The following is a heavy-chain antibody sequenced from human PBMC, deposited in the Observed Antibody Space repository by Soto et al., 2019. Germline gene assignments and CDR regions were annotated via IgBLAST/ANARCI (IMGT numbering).Heavy chain of an antibody. V-gene: IGHV3-21*01. J-gene: IGHJ4*02. D-gene: IGHD1-1*01. Sequence: VGSLRLSCAASGLTFSSYSMNWVRQAPGKGLEWVSSISSSSSYIYYADSVKGRFTISRDNAKNSLYLQMNSLRAEDTAVYYCAREGPGTPDVGIDYWGQGTLVTVSS. CDR1: GLTFSSYS. CDR2: ISSSSSYI. CDR3: AREGPGTPDVGIDY.